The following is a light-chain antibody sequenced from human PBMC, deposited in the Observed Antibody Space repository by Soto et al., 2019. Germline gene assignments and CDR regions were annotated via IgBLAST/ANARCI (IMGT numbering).Light chain of an antibody. V-gene: IGKV1-39*01. Sequence: DIQMTQSPSSLSASAGDRVTITCRASQSISTYLNWYQQRPGKAPKLLIYGASNLESGVPSRFSGSGSGTDFTLSISSLQPEDSATYHCQQSYSFSWTFGQGTKVEIK. CDR3: QQSYSFSWT. CDR1: QSISTY. J-gene: IGKJ1*01. CDR2: GAS.